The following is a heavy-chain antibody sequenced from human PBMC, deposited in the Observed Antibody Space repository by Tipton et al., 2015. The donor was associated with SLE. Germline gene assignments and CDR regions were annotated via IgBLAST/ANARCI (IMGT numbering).Heavy chain of an antibody. CDR1: GFTFSSYG. V-gene: IGHV3-30*03. Sequence: SLRLSCAASGFTFSSYGMHWVRQAPGQGLEGVAVISHDGNNKYYAGSVKGRFTISRDNSKNTLYLQMNSLRAEDTAVYYCARVSSAMGHFDLWGRGTLVTDSS. D-gene: IGHD6-19*01. J-gene: IGHJ2*01. CDR2: ISHDGNNK. CDR3: ARVSSAMGHFDL.